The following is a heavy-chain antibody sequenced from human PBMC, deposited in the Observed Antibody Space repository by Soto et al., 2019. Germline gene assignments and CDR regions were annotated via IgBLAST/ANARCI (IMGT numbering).Heavy chain of an antibody. J-gene: IGHJ4*02. CDR2: ISYDGSNK. D-gene: IGHD3-10*01. Sequence: GGSLRLSCAASGFTFSSYGMHWVRQAPGKGLEWVAVISYDGSNKYYADSVKGRFTISRDNSKNTLYLQMNSLRAEDTAVYYCVKEGDFYWGQGTLVTVSS. V-gene: IGHV3-30*18. CDR1: GFTFSSYG. CDR3: VKEGDFY.